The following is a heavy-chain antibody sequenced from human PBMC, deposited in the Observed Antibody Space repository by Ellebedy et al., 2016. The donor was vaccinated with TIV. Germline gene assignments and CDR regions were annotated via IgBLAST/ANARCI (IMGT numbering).Heavy chain of an antibody. D-gene: IGHD3-10*01. Sequence: GESLKISCAASGFTFSSYGMHWVRQAPGKGPEWVAVIWYDGSQKYYADSVKGRFTISRNNSKNTLYLQMNSLRAEDTAVYYCARGLWFGGSDAFDIWGQGTMVTVSS. CDR2: IWYDGSQK. J-gene: IGHJ3*02. CDR3: ARGLWFGGSDAFDI. CDR1: GFTFSSYG. V-gene: IGHV3-33*08.